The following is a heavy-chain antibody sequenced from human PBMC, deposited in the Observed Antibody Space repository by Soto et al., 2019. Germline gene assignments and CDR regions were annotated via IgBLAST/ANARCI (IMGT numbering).Heavy chain of an antibody. J-gene: IGHJ6*02. CDR1: RYIFTGYY. Sequence: ASVKVSCKTSRYIFTGYYMHWVRQAPGQGLEWMGWINPNSGDTNYAQRFKGRVPMTSDTSINTAYLELSRLRPGDTAVFFCARSHSAYHYHAMDAWGQGTTVTVSS. CDR2: INPNSGDT. V-gene: IGHV1-2*02. CDR3: ARSHSAYHYHAMDA.